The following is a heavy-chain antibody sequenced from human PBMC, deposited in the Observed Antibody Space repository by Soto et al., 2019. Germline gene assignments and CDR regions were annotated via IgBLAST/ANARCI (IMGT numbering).Heavy chain of an antibody. CDR3: AKENGFQFVNFGASGFDY. D-gene: IGHD6-6*01. V-gene: IGHV3-23*01. CDR2: ISGSGSST. CDR1: GFRFSSKA. Sequence: EVQLLESGGGLVQPGGSLRLSCAASGFRFSSKAMSWVRQAQGKGLEWVSIISGSGSSTYYTDSLKGRFTISRDNSKNIVHLEMNYVRADDTAVYYCAKENGFQFVNFGASGFDYWGQGSLVSVSS. J-gene: IGHJ4*02.